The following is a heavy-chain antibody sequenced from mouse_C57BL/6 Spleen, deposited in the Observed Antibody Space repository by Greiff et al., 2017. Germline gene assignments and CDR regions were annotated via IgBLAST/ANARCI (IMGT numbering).Heavy chain of an antibody. CDR2: IDPSDSNT. J-gene: IGHJ1*03. CDR1: GYTFTSYW. CDR3: ARRHYGSSYWYFDV. D-gene: IGHD1-1*01. V-gene: IGHV1-50*01. Sequence: VQLQQPGAELVKPGASVKLSCKASGYTFTSYWMQWVKQRPGQGLEWIGEIDPSDSNTNYNQKFKGKATLTVDTSSSTAYMQLSSLTSEDSAVYYCARRHYGSSYWYFDVWGTGTTVTVSS.